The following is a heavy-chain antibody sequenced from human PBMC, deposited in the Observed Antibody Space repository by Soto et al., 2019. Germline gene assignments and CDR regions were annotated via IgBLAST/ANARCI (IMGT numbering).Heavy chain of an antibody. V-gene: IGHV6-1*01. D-gene: IGHD1-1*01. CDR1: GDSVSSNGAA. Sequence: PSQTLSLTCAISGDSVSSNGAAWNWIRQPPSRGLQWLGRTYYRSKWNNDYAVSVKSRININPDTSKNQFSLQLNSVSPEDTAVYYCARGHAGTMDVWGQGTTVTVSS. J-gene: IGHJ6*02. CDR2: TYYRSKWNN. CDR3: ARGHAGTMDV.